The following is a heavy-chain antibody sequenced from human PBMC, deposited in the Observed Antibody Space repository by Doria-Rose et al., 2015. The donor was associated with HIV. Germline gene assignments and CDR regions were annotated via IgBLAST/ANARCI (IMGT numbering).Heavy chain of an antibody. CDR2: IYYSGST. V-gene: IGHV4-59*01. D-gene: IGHD6-19*01. CDR1: GGPISSYY. J-gene: IGHJ6*02. Sequence: QVQLQESGPGLVKPSETLSLTCTVSGGPISSYYWSWIRQPPGKGLEWIGYIYYSGSTNYNPSLKSRVTISADTSKNQFSLKLSSVTAADTAVYYCARGGYSSGWYDYYGMDVWGQGTTVTVSS. CDR3: ARGGYSSGWYDYYGMDV.